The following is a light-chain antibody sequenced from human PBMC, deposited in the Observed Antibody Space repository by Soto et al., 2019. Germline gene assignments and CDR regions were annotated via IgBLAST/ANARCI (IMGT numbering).Light chain of an antibody. Sequence: LTQPASVSGSPGQSIAISCTGTSSDVGGYNYVSWYQQYPGKAPKLIIFDVTNRPSGVSDRFSGSKSGSTASLTISGLQADDEADYYCTSFAGSGTYVFGTGTKVTVL. CDR3: TSFAGSGTYV. J-gene: IGLJ1*01. CDR1: SSDVGGYNY. V-gene: IGLV2-14*01. CDR2: DVT.